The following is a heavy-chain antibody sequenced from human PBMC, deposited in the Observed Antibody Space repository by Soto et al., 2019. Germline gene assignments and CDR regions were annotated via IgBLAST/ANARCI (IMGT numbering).Heavy chain of an antibody. Sequence: ASVKVSCKASGYTFTSYDINWVRQATGQGLEWMGWMNPNSGNTGYAQKFQGRVTMTRNTSISTAYMELSSLRSEDTAVYYCARAPVLMVYAILAYYYYYMDVWGKGTTVTVSS. CDR2: MNPNSGNT. J-gene: IGHJ6*03. CDR3: ARAPVLMVYAILAYYYYYMDV. D-gene: IGHD2-8*01. V-gene: IGHV1-8*01. CDR1: GYTFTSYD.